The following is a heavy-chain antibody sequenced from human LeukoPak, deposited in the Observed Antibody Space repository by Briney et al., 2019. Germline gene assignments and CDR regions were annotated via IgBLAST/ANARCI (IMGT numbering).Heavy chain of an antibody. CDR2: IYYSGST. V-gene: IGHV4-39*01. CDR1: GFTVSSNY. CDR3: ARLNYGNYFDY. D-gene: IGHD3-10*01. J-gene: IGHJ4*02. Sequence: GSLRLSCAASGFTVSSNYMSWVRQAPGKGLEWIGSIYYSGSTYYNPSLKSRVTISVDTSKNQFSLKLSSVTAADTAVYYCARLNYGNYFDYWGQGTLVTVSS.